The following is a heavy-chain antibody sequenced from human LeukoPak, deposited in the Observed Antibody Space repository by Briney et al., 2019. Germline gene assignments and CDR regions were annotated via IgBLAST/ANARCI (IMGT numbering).Heavy chain of an antibody. CDR1: GFIFSSRW. CDR2: VNSDGRST. V-gene: IGHV3-74*01. D-gene: IGHD6-19*01. Sequence: PGGSLRLSCAASGFIFSSRWMHWVHQAHGKWLVWVSRVNSDGRSTNYADFVKGRFAISRDNAKNTLYLQMNSLRAEDTAVYYCARGDSSGWYLLDFWGQGILVTVSS. CDR3: ARGDSSGWYLLDF. J-gene: IGHJ4*02.